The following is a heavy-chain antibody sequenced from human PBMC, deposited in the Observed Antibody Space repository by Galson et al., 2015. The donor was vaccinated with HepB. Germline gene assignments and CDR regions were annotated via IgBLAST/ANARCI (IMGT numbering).Heavy chain of an antibody. Sequence: QSGAEVKKPGESLRISCQGSGYRFTDYWIVWVRQMPGKGLEWMGRIDPSDSYTNYSPSFRGHVTISADKSISTAYLQWSSLKASDTAIYYCARRQAVPDDAFDIWGQGTMVTVSS. CDR1: GYRFTDYW. J-gene: IGHJ3*02. CDR3: ARRQAVPDDAFDI. D-gene: IGHD6-19*01. CDR2: IDPSDSYT. V-gene: IGHV5-10-1*01.